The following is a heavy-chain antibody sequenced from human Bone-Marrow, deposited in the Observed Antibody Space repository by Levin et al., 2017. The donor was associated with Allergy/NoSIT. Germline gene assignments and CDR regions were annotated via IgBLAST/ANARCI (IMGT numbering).Heavy chain of an antibody. Sequence: SCTVSGDSINYYYWSWIRQPPGKGLEWIGNIYYSGTTNYNPSLKSRVTISVDRSKNQFSLRLTSVTAADTAVYYCAGLPKGQNYFDYWGQGTLVTVSS. J-gene: IGHJ4*02. CDR2: IYYSGTT. CDR1: GDSINYYY. CDR3: AGLPKGQNYFDY. V-gene: IGHV4-59*01.